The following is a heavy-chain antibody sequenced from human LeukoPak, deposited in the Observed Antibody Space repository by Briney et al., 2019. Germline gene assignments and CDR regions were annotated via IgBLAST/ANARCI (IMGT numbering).Heavy chain of an antibody. J-gene: IGHJ6*02. CDR1: GGTFSSYA. V-gene: IGHV1-69*13. D-gene: IGHD3-10*01. CDR3: ARGGGSGNYLRYYYYYHGMDV. CDR2: IIPIFGTA. Sequence: GASVKVSCKASGGTFSSYAISWVRQAPGQGLEWMGGIIPIFGTANYAQKFQGRVTITADESTSTAYMELSSLRSEDTAVYYCARGGGSGNYLRYYYYYHGMDVWGQGTTVTVSS.